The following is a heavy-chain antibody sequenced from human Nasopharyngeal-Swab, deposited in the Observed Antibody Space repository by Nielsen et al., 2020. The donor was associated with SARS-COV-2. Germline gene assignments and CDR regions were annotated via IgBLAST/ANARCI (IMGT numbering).Heavy chain of an antibody. J-gene: IGHJ4*02. V-gene: IGHV3-7*04. CDR3: ARVGGSSWYFDY. Sequence: GESLKISCAASGFTFSSYWMSWVRQPRGKGLEWVANIKQDGSEKYYVDSVKGRFTISRDNDKNSLYLQMNSLRAEDTAVYYCARVGGSSWYFDYWGQGTLVTVSS. CDR1: GFTFSSYW. D-gene: IGHD6-13*01. CDR2: IKQDGSEK.